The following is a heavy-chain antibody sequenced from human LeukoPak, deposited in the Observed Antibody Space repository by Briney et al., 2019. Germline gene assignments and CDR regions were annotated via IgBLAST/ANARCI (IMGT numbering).Heavy chain of an antibody. CDR2: INHSESA. CDR1: GGSFSGYY. J-gene: IGHJ6*03. Sequence: SETLSLTCAVYGGSFSGYYWSWIRQPPGKGLEWIGEINHSESANYNPSLRSRVTISADTSKNQFSLKLTSLTAADTAVYYCARDPGFFSGANCPYYSYYMVGWGKGTTATVSS. D-gene: IGHD2-15*01. CDR3: ARDPGFFSGANCPYYSYYMVG. V-gene: IGHV4-34*01.